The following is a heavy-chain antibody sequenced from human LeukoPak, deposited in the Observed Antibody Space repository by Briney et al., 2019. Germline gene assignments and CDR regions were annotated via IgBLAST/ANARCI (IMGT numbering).Heavy chain of an antibody. V-gene: IGHV4-34*01. J-gene: IGHJ5*02. CDR3: ARIGYPGIAAAGIWLSWFDP. CDR1: GGSFSGYY. D-gene: IGHD6-13*01. Sequence: PSETLSLTCAVYGGSFSGYYWSWIRRPPGKGLEWIGEINHSGSTNYNPSLKSRVTISVDTSKNQFSLKLSSVTAADTAVYYCARIGYPGIAAAGIWLSWFDPWGQGTLVTVSS. CDR2: INHSGST.